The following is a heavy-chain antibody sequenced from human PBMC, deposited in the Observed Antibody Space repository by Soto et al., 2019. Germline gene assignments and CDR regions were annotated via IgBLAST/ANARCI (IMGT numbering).Heavy chain of an antibody. Sequence: GESLKISCKGSGYSFTSYWIGWVRQMPGKGLEWMGIIYPGDSDTRYSPSFQGQVTISADKSTSPAYLQWSSLKASDTAMYYCARHVAAGTIHDYYYYGMDVWGQGTTVTVSS. J-gene: IGHJ6*02. D-gene: IGHD6-19*01. CDR3: ARHVAAGTIHDYYYYGMDV. V-gene: IGHV5-51*01. CDR1: GYSFTSYW. CDR2: IYPGDSDT.